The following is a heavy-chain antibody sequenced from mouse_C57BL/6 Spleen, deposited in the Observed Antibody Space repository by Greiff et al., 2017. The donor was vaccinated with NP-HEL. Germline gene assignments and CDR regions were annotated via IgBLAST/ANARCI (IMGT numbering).Heavy chain of an antibody. CDR3: ARSGYYATGYFDV. J-gene: IGHJ1*03. V-gene: IGHV1-82*01. CDR2: IYPGDGDT. D-gene: IGHD1-1*02. CDR1: GYAFSSSW. Sequence: VKLQQSGPELVKPGASVKISCKASGYAFSSSWMNWVKQRPGKGLEWIGRIYPGDGDTNYNGKFKGKATLTADKSSSTAYMQLSSLTSEDSAVYFCARSGYYATGYFDVWGTGTTVTVSS.